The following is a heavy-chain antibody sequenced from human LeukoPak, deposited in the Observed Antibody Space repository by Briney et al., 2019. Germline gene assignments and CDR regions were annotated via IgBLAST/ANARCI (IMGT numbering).Heavy chain of an antibody. CDR2: INPSGGST. CDR1: GYTFTSYY. D-gene: IGHD2-2*01. CDR3: ARSAGGVIVVVTPALSRTRPPYYYYYMDV. J-gene: IGHJ6*03. Sequence: ASVKVSCKASGYTFTSYYMHWVRQAPGQGLEWMGIINPSGGSTSYAQKFQGRVTITADELTRSAYMELSSLRSEDTAVYYCARSAGGVIVVVTPALSRTRPPYYYYYMDVWGRGTTVTVSS. V-gene: IGHV1-46*01.